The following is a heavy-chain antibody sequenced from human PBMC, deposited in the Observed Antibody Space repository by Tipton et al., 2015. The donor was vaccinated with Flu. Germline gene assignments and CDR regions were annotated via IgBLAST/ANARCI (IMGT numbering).Heavy chain of an antibody. Sequence: QLVQSGAEAKKPGASVKVSYKASGYIFTSYGISWVRQAPGQGLEWMGWISTYNGDTKYAQKFQGRVTMTTDTSTTRAYMELRGLRSDDTAVYYCARAYCGGDCYWVDYWGQGTLVTVSS. V-gene: IGHV1-18*01. CDR2: ISTYNGDT. CDR1: GYIFTSYG. CDR3: ARAYCGGDCYWVDY. J-gene: IGHJ4*02. D-gene: IGHD2-21*02.